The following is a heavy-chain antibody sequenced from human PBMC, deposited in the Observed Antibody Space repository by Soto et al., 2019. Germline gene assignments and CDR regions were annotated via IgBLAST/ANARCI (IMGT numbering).Heavy chain of an antibody. V-gene: IGHV3-74*01. D-gene: IGHD5-18*01. CDR3: AREAYSYGYFDS. CDR2: INSEGRNT. J-gene: IGHJ4*02. Sequence: EVQLVESGGGLVQPGRSLRLSCAASGFTFTTYWMHWVRQAPGKGLEWVSRINSEGRNTNYADSVKGRFTFSRDNAKNTVYLEMNSLRVEDTAVYYCAREAYSYGYFDSWGQGAVVTVSS. CDR1: GFTFTTYW.